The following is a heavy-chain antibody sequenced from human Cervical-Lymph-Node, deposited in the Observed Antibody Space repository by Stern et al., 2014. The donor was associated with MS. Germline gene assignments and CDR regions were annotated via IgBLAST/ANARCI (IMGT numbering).Heavy chain of an antibody. CDR1: GDSISSNNW. V-gene: IGHV4-4*02. J-gene: IGHJ5*02. D-gene: IGHD5-12*01. CDR3: ARVSLSDYDYFDP. Sequence: QLQLQESGPGLVRPSETLSLTCVVSGDSISSNNWWSWVRQSPEKGLEWMGEIPHSGTTNSAPLFKSRLTISLDKAKNHFSLNLNSVTAADTAVYHCARVSLSDYDYFDPWGQGTLVTVSS. CDR2: IPHSGTT.